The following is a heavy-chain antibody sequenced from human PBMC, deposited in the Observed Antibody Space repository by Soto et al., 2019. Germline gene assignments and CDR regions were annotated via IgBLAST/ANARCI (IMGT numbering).Heavy chain of an antibody. V-gene: IGHV3-48*01. CDR1: GFTFSSYS. Sequence: PGGSLRLSCAASGFTFSSYSMNWVRQAPGKGLEWVSYISSSSSTIYYADSVKGRFTISKDNAKNSLYLQMNSLRAEDTAVYYCARDRRFSSSSDRNAFDIWGQGTMVTVSS. J-gene: IGHJ3*02. CDR2: ISSSSSTI. CDR3: ARDRRFSSSSDRNAFDI. D-gene: IGHD6-6*01.